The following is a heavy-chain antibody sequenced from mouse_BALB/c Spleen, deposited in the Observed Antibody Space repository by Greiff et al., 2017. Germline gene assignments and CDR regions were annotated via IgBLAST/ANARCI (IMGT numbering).Heavy chain of an antibody. Sequence: EVNVVESGGDLVKPGGSLKLSCAASGFTFSSYGMSWVRQTPDKRLEWVATISSGGSYTYYPDSVKGRFTISRDNAKNTLYLQMSSLKSEDTAMYYCARKAYDGYYAWFAYWGQGTLVTVSA. D-gene: IGHD2-3*01. J-gene: IGHJ3*01. V-gene: IGHV5-6*01. CDR3: ARKAYDGYYAWFAY. CDR1: GFTFSSYG. CDR2: ISSGGSYT.